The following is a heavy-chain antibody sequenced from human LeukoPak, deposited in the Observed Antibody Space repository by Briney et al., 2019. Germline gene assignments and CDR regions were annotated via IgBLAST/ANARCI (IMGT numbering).Heavy chain of an antibody. J-gene: IGHJ5*01. Sequence: PGGSLRLSCASSGFIFMNYWMHWVRQAPGKGLEWVSRVNTDGNDPNYADSVKGRFTISRGNAKNTLFLQMSSLRVEDTAVYYCARVGSPYRVVEKNNWFDSWGQGTLVTVSS. CDR3: ARVGSPYRVVEKNNWFDS. CDR1: GFIFMNYW. D-gene: IGHD3-3*01. CDR2: VNTDGNDP. V-gene: IGHV3-74*01.